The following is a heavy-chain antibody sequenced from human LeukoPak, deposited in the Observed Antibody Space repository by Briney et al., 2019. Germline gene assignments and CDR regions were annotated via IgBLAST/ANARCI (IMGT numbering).Heavy chain of an antibody. CDR1: GFTFSSYG. Sequence: PGGSLRLSCAASGFTFSSYGMHWVRQAPGKGLEWVAVISYDGSNKYYADSVKGRFTISRDNSKNTLYLQMNSLRAEDTAVYYCAKLVVTDAFDIWGQGTMVTVSS. CDR3: AKLVVTDAFDI. D-gene: IGHD2-15*01. CDR2: ISYDGSNK. V-gene: IGHV3-30*18. J-gene: IGHJ3*02.